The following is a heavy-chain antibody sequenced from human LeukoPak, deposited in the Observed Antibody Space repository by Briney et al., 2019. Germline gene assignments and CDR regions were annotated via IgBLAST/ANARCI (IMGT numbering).Heavy chain of an antibody. CDR1: GGSFSGYY. CDR2: INHSGST. CDR3: ARGKRDRVVIPWFDP. V-gene: IGHV4-34*01. Sequence: SETLSLTCAVYGGSFSGYYWSWLGQAPGKGLEWSREINHSGSTNYNKSLKRGVTISVDTSNYQFPLKLSSVTAADTSVYYCARGKRDRVVIPWFDPWGQGTLVTVSS. D-gene: IGHD3-10*01. J-gene: IGHJ5*02.